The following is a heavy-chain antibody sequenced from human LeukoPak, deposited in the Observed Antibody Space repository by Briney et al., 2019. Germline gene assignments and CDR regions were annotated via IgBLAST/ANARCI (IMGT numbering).Heavy chain of an antibody. J-gene: IGHJ4*02. CDR2: IRSTPDGGAT. V-gene: IGHV3-15*01. Sequence: GGSLRLSCAASGFTFINSWMTWVRQAPGKGLEWVGRIRSTPDGGATDYAAPVKGRFTISRDDSKNTLYLQMNSLRAEDTAVYYCAKVSSRRGWDFDYWGQGALVTVSS. CDR1: GFTFINSW. CDR3: AKVSSRRGWDFDY. D-gene: IGHD1-26*01.